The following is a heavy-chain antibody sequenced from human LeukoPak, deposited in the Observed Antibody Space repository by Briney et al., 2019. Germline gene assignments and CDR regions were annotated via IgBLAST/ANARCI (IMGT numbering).Heavy chain of an antibody. Sequence: ASVKVSCKASGYTFTGYYMHWVRQAPGQGLEWMGWINPNSGGTNYAQKFQGRVTMTRDTSISTAYMELSRLRSDDMAVYYCARDRKLRYFDWLPKTGWFDPWGQGTLVTVSS. V-gene: IGHV1-2*02. J-gene: IGHJ5*02. CDR3: ARDRKLRYFDWLPKTGWFDP. CDR1: GYTFTGYY. D-gene: IGHD3-9*01. CDR2: INPNSGGT.